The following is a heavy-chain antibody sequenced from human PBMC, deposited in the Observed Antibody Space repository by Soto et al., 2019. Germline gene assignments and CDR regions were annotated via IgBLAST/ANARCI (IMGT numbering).Heavy chain of an antibody. CDR3: ARDRKREKKGFYDILTGYYKRHYYGMDV. D-gene: IGHD3-9*01. CDR2: INWNGGST. V-gene: IGHV3-20*04. J-gene: IGHJ6*02. CDR1: GFTFDDYG. Sequence: AGGSLRLSCAASGFTFDDYGMSWVRQAPGKGLEWVSGINWNGGSTGYADSVKGRFTISRDNAKNSLYLQMNSLRAEDTALYYCARDRKREKKGFYDILTGYYKRHYYGMDVWGQGTTVTVSS.